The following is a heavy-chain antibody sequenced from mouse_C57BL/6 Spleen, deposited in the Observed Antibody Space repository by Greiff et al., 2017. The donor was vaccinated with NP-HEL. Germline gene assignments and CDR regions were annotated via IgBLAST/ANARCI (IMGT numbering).Heavy chain of an antibody. Sequence: QVQLKQPGTELVKPGASVKLSCKASGYTFTSYWMHWVKQRPGQGLEWIGNINPSTGGTKYNETFKSTAKLTVDKSSSTAYMQLSSLTSEDSAVYYCARSTYYSTYFDYWGQGITLTVSS. CDR1: GYTFTSYW. CDR2: INPSTGGT. CDR3: ARSTYYSTYFDY. V-gene: IGHV1-53*01. D-gene: IGHD2-5*01. J-gene: IGHJ2*01.